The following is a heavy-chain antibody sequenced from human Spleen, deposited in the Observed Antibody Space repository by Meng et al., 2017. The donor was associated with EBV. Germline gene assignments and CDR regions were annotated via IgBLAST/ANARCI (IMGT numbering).Heavy chain of an antibody. CDR3: ARDGGYFYGSGNYYVKWFDP. D-gene: IGHD3-10*01. V-gene: IGHV7-4-1*02. CDR2: VNTNTGNP. J-gene: IGHJ5*02. Sequence: QVHLVQLWSESKKPGASVKISCKTSGYTFSDYAINWVRQAPGQGLEWMGHVNTNTGNPTYAQGFTGRFVFSSDTSVSTAYLQISSLKAEDTAVYYCARDGGYFYGSGNYYVKWFDPWGQGTLVTVSS. CDR1: GYTFSDYA.